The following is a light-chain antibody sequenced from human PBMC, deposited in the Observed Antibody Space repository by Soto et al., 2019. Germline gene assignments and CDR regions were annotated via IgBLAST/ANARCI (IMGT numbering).Light chain of an antibody. V-gene: IGLV2-11*01. J-gene: IGLJ3*02. CDR1: SSDVGGYNY. Sequence: QSVLTQPRSVSGSPGQSVTISCTGTSSDVGGYNYVSWYQQHPGKDPKLLIYSVTKRPSGLPDRFSGSKSGNMASLTISGLQAEDEADYYCCSYGGSYTWVFGGGTKLTVL. CDR2: SVT. CDR3: CSYGGSYTWV.